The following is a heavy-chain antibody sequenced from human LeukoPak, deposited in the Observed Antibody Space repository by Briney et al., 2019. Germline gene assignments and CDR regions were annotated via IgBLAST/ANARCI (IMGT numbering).Heavy chain of an antibody. J-gene: IGHJ3*02. Sequence: GGSPRLSCAASGFTFSIYGMHWVRQAPGKGLGWVAVIWYDVSNKYYADSVKGRFTISRDNSKNTLYLQMNSLRAEDTAVYYCARAFHYYDSSGYYLGDAFDIWGQGTMVTVSS. CDR2: IWYDVSNK. D-gene: IGHD3-22*01. CDR1: GFTFSIYG. CDR3: ARAFHYYDSSGYYLGDAFDI. V-gene: IGHV3-33*01.